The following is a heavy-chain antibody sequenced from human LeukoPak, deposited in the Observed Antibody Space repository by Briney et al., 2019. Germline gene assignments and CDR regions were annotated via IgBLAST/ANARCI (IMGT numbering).Heavy chain of an antibody. V-gene: IGHV4-59*12. Sequence: SETLSLTCTVSGGSISSYYWSWIRQPPGKGLEWIGYIYYSGSTKYNPSLKSRVTMSVDTSKNQFSLKLNSVTAADTAVYYCARYQLLYMFAFDIWGQGTMVTVSS. CDR1: GGSISSYY. CDR3: ARYQLLYMFAFDI. CDR2: IYYSGST. J-gene: IGHJ3*02. D-gene: IGHD2-2*02.